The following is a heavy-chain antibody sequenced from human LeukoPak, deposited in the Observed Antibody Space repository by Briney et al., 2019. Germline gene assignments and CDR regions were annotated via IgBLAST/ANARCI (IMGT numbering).Heavy chain of an antibody. Sequence: SVKVSCKASGGTFSSYAISWVRQAPGQGLEWMRGIIPIFGTANYAQKLQGRVTMTTDTSTSTAYMELRSLRSDDTAVYYCARSYGSGSSIDYWGQGTLVTVSS. D-gene: IGHD3-10*01. CDR2: IIPIFGTA. CDR1: GGTFSSYA. CDR3: ARSYGSGSSIDY. V-gene: IGHV1-69*05. J-gene: IGHJ4*02.